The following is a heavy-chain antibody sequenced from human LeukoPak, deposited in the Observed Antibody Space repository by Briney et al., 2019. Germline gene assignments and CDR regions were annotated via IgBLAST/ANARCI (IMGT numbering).Heavy chain of an antibody. V-gene: IGHV4-39*01. Sequence: PSETLSLTCTVSGGSISSSSYYWGWIRQPPGKGLEWIGSIYYSGSTYYNPSLKSRVIISVDTSKNQFSLKLSSVTAADTAVYYCARCGSYWGGYFDYWGQGTLVTVSS. CDR3: ARCGSYWGGYFDY. CDR1: GGSISSSSYY. CDR2: IYYSGST. J-gene: IGHJ4*02. D-gene: IGHD1-26*01.